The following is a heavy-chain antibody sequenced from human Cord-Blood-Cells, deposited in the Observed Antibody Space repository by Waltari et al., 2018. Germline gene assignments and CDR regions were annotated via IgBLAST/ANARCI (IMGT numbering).Heavy chain of an antibody. V-gene: IGHV4-59*01. CDR3: ARGPGDCSSTSCYYYYYYMDV. CDR2: IYYSGGT. Sequence: QVQLQEPGPGLVKPSETLSLTCTVSGGPISSYYWSWIRQHPGKGLEWIGYIYYSGGTNYNPSLKSRVTITVDTSKNQFSLKLSSVTAADTAVYYCARGPGDCSSTSCYYYYYYMDVWGKGTTVTVSS. CDR1: GGPISSYY. J-gene: IGHJ6*03. D-gene: IGHD2-2*01.